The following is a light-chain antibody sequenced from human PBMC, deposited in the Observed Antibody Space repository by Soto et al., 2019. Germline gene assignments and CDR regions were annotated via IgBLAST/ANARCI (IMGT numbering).Light chain of an antibody. Sequence: DIQMTQSPSTLSASVGDRVTITCRASQTISSWLAWYQQKPGKAPKLLIYRASSLESGVPSRFSGSGSGAEFTLTISSLQPDDFATYYCQHYDSYSGTFGPGTQVHIK. CDR1: QTISSW. V-gene: IGKV1-5*03. CDR2: RAS. J-gene: IGKJ3*01. CDR3: QHYDSYSGT.